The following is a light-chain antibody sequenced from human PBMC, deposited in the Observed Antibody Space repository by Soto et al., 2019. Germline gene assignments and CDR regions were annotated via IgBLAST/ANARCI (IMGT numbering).Light chain of an antibody. CDR3: SSYTISSTLRYV. CDR2: DVS. J-gene: IGLJ1*01. Sequence: QSALTQPASVSGSPGQSITISCTGTSSDVGGYNYVSWYQQHPGKAPKLMIYDVSNRPSGVSNRFSGSKSGNTASLTISGLQAEDEADYYWSSYTISSTLRYVFGTGTKVTVL. V-gene: IGLV2-14*01. CDR1: SSDVGGYNY.